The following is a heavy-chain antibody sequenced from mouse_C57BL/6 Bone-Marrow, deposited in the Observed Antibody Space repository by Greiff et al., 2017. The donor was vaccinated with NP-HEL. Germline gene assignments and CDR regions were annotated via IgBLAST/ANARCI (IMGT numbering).Heavy chain of an antibody. D-gene: IGHD4-1*01. CDR3: ARGNWYYFDY. J-gene: IGHJ2*01. CDR2: ISDGGSYT. V-gene: IGHV5-4*03. CDR1: GFTFSSYA. Sequence: EVKLMESGGGLVKPGGSLKLSCAASGFTFSSYAMSWVRQTPEKRLEWVATISDGGSYTYYPDNVKGRFTISRDNAKNNLYLQMSHLKSEDTAMYDCARGNWYYFDYWGQGTTLTVSS.